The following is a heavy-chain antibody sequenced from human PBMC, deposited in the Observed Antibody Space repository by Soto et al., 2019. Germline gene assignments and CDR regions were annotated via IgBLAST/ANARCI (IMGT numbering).Heavy chain of an antibody. D-gene: IGHD7-27*01. V-gene: IGHV3-53*01. CDR1: GLTVSGNY. Sequence: EVQLVESGGGLIHPGGSLRLSCAASGLTVSGNYMGWVRQAPGKGLEWVSGIYSDGSTIYADSVKGRFTIFRDNSKNTLYLQMTSLRAEDTAVYHCARASSRWGSEAAYWGQGTLVTVSS. CDR2: IYSDGST. CDR3: ARASSRWGSEAAY. J-gene: IGHJ4*02.